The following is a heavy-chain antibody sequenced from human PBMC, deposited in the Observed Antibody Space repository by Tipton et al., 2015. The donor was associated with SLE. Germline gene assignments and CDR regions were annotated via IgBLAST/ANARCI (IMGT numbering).Heavy chain of an antibody. J-gene: IGHJ5*02. CDR3: ARIPDWFDP. CDR1: GYSISSGYY. CDR2: IYHSGST. Sequence: TLSLTCTVSGYSISSGYYWGWIRQPPGKGLEWIGSIYHSGSTYYNPSLKSRVTISVDTSKNQFSLKLSSVTAADTAVYYCARIPDWFDPWGQGTLVTVSS. V-gene: IGHV4-38-2*02.